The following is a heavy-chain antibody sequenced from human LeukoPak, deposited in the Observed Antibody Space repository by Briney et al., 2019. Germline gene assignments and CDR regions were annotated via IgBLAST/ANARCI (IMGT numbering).Heavy chain of an antibody. CDR1: GFTFSSYW. D-gene: IGHD2-21*01. V-gene: IGHV3-7*01. CDR2: IKQDGSEK. J-gene: IGHJ4*02. CDR3: ATDLDVVVIATRY. Sequence: GGSLRLSCAASGFTFSSYWMSWVRQAPGKGLEWVANIKQDGSEKYYVDSVKGRFTISRDNAKNSLYLQMNSLRAEDTAVYYCATDLDVVVIATRYWGQGTLVTVSS.